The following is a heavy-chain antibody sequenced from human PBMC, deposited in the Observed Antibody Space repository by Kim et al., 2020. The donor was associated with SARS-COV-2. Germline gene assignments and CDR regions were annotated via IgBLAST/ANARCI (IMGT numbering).Heavy chain of an antibody. D-gene: IGHD6-6*01. J-gene: IGHJ6*02. V-gene: IGHV3-23*01. CDR3: AKESIAAHGGYYYYGMDV. CDR2: ISGSGGSI. Sequence: GGSLRLSCAASGFTFSSYAMSWVRQAPGKGLEWVSAISGSGGSIYYADSVKGRFTISRDNSKNTLYLQMNSLRAEDTAVYYCAKESIAAHGGYYYYGMDVWGQGTTVTVSS. CDR1: GFTFSSYA.